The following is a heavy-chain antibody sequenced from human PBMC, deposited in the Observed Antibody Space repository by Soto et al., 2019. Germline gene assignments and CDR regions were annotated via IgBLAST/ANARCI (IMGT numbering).Heavy chain of an antibody. J-gene: IGHJ4*02. D-gene: IGHD6-19*01. CDR2: IGGSGGSP. CDR3: AKEPRAVAGTGVDY. CDR1: GFIFSSYA. V-gene: IGHV3-23*01. Sequence: EVQVLESGGGLVQPGGSLRLSCAASGFIFSSYAMSWVRQAPGKGLEWVSAIGGSGGSPYYADSVKGRFTIPRDNTKNTLYLQMNSLRAEDTAVYYCAKEPRAVAGTGVDYWGQGTLVTVSS.